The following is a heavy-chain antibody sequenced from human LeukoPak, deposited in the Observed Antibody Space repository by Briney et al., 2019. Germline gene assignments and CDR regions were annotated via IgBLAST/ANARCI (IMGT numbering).Heavy chain of an antibody. D-gene: IGHD5-24*01. Sequence: QPGGSLRLSCAASGFTFSSYAMSWVRQAPGKGLEWVSLIGSSGGSTYYADSVKGRFTISRDNSNHTLSLQMNSLRVEDTAIYYCVKDIQLSTWGLGTMVTVSS. CDR2: IGSSGGST. CDR1: GFTFSSYA. J-gene: IGHJ3*01. CDR3: VKDIQLST. V-gene: IGHV3-23*01.